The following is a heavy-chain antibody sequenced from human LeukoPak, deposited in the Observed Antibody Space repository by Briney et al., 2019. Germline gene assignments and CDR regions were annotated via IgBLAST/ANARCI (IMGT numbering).Heavy chain of an antibody. Sequence: PSETLSLTCAVYGGSFRGYYWSWIRQPPGMGLEWMGQIYHSGDTKYNGSLQSRVTISADTSKNQFSLKLKSVTAADTAVYYCARGLFEINTIRPFPFDLWGQGTLVTVSS. V-gene: IGHV4-34*01. CDR3: ARGLFEINTIRPFPFDL. CDR2: IYHSGDT. J-gene: IGHJ4*02. CDR1: GGSFRGYY. D-gene: IGHD5-24*01.